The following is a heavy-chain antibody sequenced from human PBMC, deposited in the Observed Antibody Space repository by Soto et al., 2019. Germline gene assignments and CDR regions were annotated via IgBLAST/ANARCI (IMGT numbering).Heavy chain of an antibody. CDR2: IYTSGST. CDR3: ARDYVVVVPAAIQLYYGMDV. D-gene: IGHD2-2*02. V-gene: IGHV4-4*07. Sequence: QVQLQESGPGLVKPSETLSLTCTVSGGSISSYYWSWIRQPAGKGLEWIGRIYTSGSTNYNPSLKSRVTTSVDTSKNQFSLKRSSVTAADTAVYYCARDYVVVVPAAIQLYYGMDVWGQGTTVTVSS. J-gene: IGHJ6*02. CDR1: GGSISSYY.